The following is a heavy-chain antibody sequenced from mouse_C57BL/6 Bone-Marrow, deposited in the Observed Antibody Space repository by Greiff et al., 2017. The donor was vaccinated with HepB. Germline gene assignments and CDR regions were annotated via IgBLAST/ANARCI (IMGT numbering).Heavy chain of an antibody. CDR3: TTYYGNYWFAY. CDR1: GFNIKDDY. V-gene: IGHV14-4*01. CDR2: IDPENGDT. D-gene: IGHD2-1*01. Sequence: EVQLQQSGAELVRPGASVKLSCTASGFNIKDDYMHWVKQRPEQGLEWIGWIDPENGDTEYASKFQGKATITADTSSNTAYLQLSSLTSEDTAVYDSTTYYGNYWFAYWGQGTLVTVSA. J-gene: IGHJ3*01.